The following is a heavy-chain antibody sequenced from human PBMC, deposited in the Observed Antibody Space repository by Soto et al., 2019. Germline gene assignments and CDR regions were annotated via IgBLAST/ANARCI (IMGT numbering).Heavy chain of an antibody. Sequence: EVQLLESGGGFVQPGGSLRLSCAATGFTFSVYAMTWVRQAPGKGLEWGSAVTANGGSTYSADSVKGRFTISRDNSKNPLFLQMNSLRAEDTAVYYCASLGVGDWANYYYYSGMDVWGQGTTVTVSS. CDR1: GFTFSVYA. D-gene: IGHD2-21*02. CDR3: ASLGVGDWANYYYYSGMDV. V-gene: IGHV3-23*01. J-gene: IGHJ6*02. CDR2: VTANGGST.